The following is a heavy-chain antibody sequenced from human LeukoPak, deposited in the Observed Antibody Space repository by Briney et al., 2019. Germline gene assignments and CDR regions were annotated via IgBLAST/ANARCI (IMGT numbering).Heavy chain of an antibody. J-gene: IGHJ4*02. CDR1: GFTFSSYA. V-gene: IGHV3-23*01. Sequence: GGSLRLSCAASGFTFSSYAMSWVRQAPGKGLEWVSAISGSGGSTYYADSVKGRFTISRDNAKNSLYLQMNSLRAEDTGVYYCARNYFTNYPGYFDHWGQGTLVTVSS. D-gene: IGHD2-8*01. CDR3: ARNYFTNYPGYFDH. CDR2: ISGSGGST.